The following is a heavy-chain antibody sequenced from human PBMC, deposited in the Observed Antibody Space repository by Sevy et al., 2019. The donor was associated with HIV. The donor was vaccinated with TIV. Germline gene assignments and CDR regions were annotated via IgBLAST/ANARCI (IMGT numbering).Heavy chain of an antibody. CDR1: RFTFSTYA. V-gene: IGHV3-23*01. CDR3: VKEAPEYNYETSGSFDY. J-gene: IGHJ4*02. Sequence: GGSLRLSCAASRFTFSTYAMSWVRQAPGKGLEWVSAITGSGGTTYYVDSVRGRFTISRDNSKNTLYLQMNSLRTDDTAVYYCVKEAPEYNYETSGSFDYWGQGSPVTVSS. CDR2: ITGSGGTT. D-gene: IGHD3-22*01.